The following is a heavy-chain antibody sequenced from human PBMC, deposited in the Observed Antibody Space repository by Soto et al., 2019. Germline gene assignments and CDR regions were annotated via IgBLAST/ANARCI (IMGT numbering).Heavy chain of an antibody. CDR1: GFTFSSYA. J-gene: IGHJ4*02. CDR2: ISYDGSNK. V-gene: IGHV3-30-3*01. CDR3: QSRFWPSFDY. Sequence: QVQLVESGGGVVQPGRSLRLSCAASGFTFSSYAMHWVRQAPGKGLEWVAVISYDGSNKYYADSVKGRFTISRDNSKNTLYLQMNSLRAEDTAVYYCQSRFWPSFDYWCQGTLVTVSS. D-gene: IGHD3-3*01.